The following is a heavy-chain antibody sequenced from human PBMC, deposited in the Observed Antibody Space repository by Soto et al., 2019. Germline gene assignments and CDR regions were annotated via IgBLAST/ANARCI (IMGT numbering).Heavy chain of an antibody. CDR3: AHRHSGPGWNEAVFDY. V-gene: IGHV2-5*02. J-gene: IGHJ4*02. CDR1: GFSLSTYGVG. Sequence: SGPTLVNPTQALALTGSFSGFSLSTYGVGVGWIRRSPGKALEWLALIYWDDDKRYNPSLQNRLTVTKDTSGNQVLLTMTNMDPLDTGTYYCAHRHSGPGWNEAVFDYWGQGSQVTVSS. D-gene: IGHD1-1*01. CDR2: IYWDDDK.